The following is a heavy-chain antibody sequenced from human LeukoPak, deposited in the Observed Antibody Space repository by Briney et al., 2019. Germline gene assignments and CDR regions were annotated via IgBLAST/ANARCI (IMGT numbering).Heavy chain of an antibody. J-gene: IGHJ5*02. CDR1: AYSISNGFV. Sequence: SETLSLTCTVSAYSISNGFVWSWIRQPPGKGLEWIASIYHSGTTYYNPSLKSRVTMSVDTSKNQFSLRLSSVTAADTAVYYCTRLSHVAGAPKVSWFDPWGQGTLVTVSS. V-gene: IGHV4-38-2*02. D-gene: IGHD1-26*01. CDR3: TRLSHVAGAPKVSWFDP. CDR2: IYHSGTT.